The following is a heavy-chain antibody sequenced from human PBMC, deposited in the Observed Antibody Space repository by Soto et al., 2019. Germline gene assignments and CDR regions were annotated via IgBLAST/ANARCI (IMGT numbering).Heavy chain of an antibody. CDR3: TKDDGYNDSTYYHYFGMDV. CDR1: GFTVSGYY. CDR2: ISYDGSTE. Sequence: QAQLVESGGGVVQPGRSLRLSCAASGFTVSGYYMHWVRQAPGKGLEWVAVISYDGSTEYYADSVKGRFTFSRDNSANRLFLQMNSLRPEDTAVYYCTKDDGYNDSTYYHYFGMDVWGQGTTVTVSS. V-gene: IGHV3-30*18. D-gene: IGHD5-12*01. J-gene: IGHJ6*02.